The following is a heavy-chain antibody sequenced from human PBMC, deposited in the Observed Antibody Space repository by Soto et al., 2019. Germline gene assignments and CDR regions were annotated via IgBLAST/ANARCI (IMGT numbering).Heavy chain of an antibody. CDR1: GYSFTNYW. CDR2: FYPGDSDT. CDR3: ARLMYYDILTGYFASYYYYGMDV. Sequence: PGESLKISCKGSGYSFTNYWIGWVRQMPGKGLEWMGIFYPGDSDTRYSPSFQGQVTISADKSISTAYLQWSSLKASDTAMYYCARLMYYDILTGYFASYYYYGMDVWGQGTTVTVSS. V-gene: IGHV5-51*01. J-gene: IGHJ6*02. D-gene: IGHD3-9*01.